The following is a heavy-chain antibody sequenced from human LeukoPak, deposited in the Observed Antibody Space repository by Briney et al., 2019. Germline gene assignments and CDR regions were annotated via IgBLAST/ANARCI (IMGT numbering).Heavy chain of an antibody. CDR3: ASLVATTYYYYGMDV. CDR2: IIPIFGTA. CDR1: GGTFSSYA. Sequence: SVKVSCKASGGTFSSYAIGWVRQAPGQGLEWMGGIIPIFGTANYAQKFQGRVTITADESTSTAYMELSSLRSEDTAVYYCASLVATTYYYYGMDVWGQGTTVTVSS. D-gene: IGHD5-12*01. J-gene: IGHJ6*02. V-gene: IGHV1-69*13.